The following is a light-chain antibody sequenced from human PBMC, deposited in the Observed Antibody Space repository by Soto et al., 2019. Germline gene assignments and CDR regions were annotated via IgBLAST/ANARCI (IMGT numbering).Light chain of an antibody. CDR3: TSYTGTTTPWV. V-gene: IGLV2-14*01. CDR2: KVS. Sequence: QSALTQPASVSGSPGQSVTISCSGTSGDVGAYNHVSWYQQYPGKAPKLIISKVSNRPSGVSNRFSGSKSGNTASLTISGLQAEDEADYYCTSYTGTTTPWVFGGGTKLPVL. CDR1: SGDVGAYNH. J-gene: IGLJ3*02.